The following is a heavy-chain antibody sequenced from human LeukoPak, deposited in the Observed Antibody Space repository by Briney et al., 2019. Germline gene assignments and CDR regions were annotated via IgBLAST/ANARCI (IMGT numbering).Heavy chain of an antibody. V-gene: IGHV1-8*01. CDR2: MNPNSGNT. CDR1: GYTFTSYD. CDR3: ASLNPYYYDSSGYFADY. J-gene: IGHJ4*02. D-gene: IGHD3-22*01. Sequence: ASVKVSCKASGYTFTSYDINWVRQATGQGLEWMGWMNPNSGNTGYAQKFQGRVTMTRNTSISTAYMELSSLRSEDTAVYYCASLNPYYYDSSGYFADYWGQGTLVTVSS.